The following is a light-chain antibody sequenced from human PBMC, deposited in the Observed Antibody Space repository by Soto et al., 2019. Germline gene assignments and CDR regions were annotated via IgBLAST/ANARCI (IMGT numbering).Light chain of an antibody. Sequence: DIPMTQSPSSLSASVGDRVTITCRAGQSISNYLNWYQQKPGKAPNLLIYAASSLQSGVPSRFSGSGSGTDFTLTISDLRPEDFATYYCQQTYSAPGTFGQGTQVEIK. CDR3: QQTYSAPGT. V-gene: IGKV1-39*01. J-gene: IGKJ1*01. CDR2: AAS. CDR1: QSISNY.